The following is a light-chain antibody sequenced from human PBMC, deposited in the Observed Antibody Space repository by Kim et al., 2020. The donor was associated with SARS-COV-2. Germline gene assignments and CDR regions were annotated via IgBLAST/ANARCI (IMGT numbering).Light chain of an antibody. Sequence: EIVLTQSPGTLSLSPGERVTLSCRASQSVSSSYLAWYQQKPGQAPRLLIYGASSRATGIPDRFSGSGSGTDFTLTISRLEPEDFAVYYCQQYGSSPSLTFGGGTNVDIK. J-gene: IGKJ4*01. CDR1: QSVSSSY. CDR2: GAS. CDR3: QQYGSSPSLT. V-gene: IGKV3-20*01.